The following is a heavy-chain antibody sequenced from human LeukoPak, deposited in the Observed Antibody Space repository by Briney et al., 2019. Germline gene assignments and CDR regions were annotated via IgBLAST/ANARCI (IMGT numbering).Heavy chain of an antibody. V-gene: IGHV4-59*01. J-gene: IGHJ6*03. Sequence: SETLSLTCTVSGGSISSYYWSWIRQPPGKGLEWIGYIYYSGSTNYNPSLKSRVTISVDTSKNQFSLKLSSVTAADTAVYYCARAIVATKRDYYYYMDVWGKGTTVTVSS. CDR1: GGSISSYY. CDR2: IYYSGST. CDR3: ARAIVATKRDYYYYMDV. D-gene: IGHD5-12*01.